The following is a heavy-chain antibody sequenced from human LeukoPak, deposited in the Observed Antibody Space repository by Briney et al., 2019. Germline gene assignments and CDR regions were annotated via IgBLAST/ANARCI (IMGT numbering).Heavy chain of an antibody. D-gene: IGHD2-15*01. J-gene: IGHJ4*02. CDR2: ISYDGSNK. V-gene: IGHV3-30-3*01. CDR1: GFTFSSYA. Sequence: PGRSLRLSCAASGFTFSSYAMHWVRQAPGKGLEWVAVISYDGSNKYYADSVKGRFTFSRDNSKNTLYLQMNSLRAEDTAVYYCASGSPTELREYYFDYWGQGTLVTVSS. CDR3: ASGSPTELREYYFDY.